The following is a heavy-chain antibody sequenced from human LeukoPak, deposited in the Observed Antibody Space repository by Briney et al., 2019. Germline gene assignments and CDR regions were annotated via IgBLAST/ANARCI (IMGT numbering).Heavy chain of an antibody. J-gene: IGHJ3*02. V-gene: IGHV4-59*08. CDR2: IDYSGST. CDR3: ARLSSDSFDI. Sequence: SETLSLTCTVSGGSISTYYWTWLRQPPGKGVEYIGYIDYSGSTNYNPSLKSRVTISVDTSKNQFSLKLSSVTAADTAVYYCARLSSDSFDIWGQGTMVTVSS. CDR1: GGSISTYY. D-gene: IGHD2/OR15-2a*01.